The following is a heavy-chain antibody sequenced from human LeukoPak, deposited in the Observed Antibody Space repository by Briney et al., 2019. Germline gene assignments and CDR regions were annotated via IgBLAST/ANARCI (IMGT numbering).Heavy chain of an antibody. J-gene: IGHJ6*03. Sequence: PSETLSLTCTVSGDSISSRSYYWDWIRQPPGGGLEWMGSIFYRGSTYYNPSLKSRVTISVDTSKNQFSLKLSSVTAADTAVYYCAEQYYYYYYMDVWGKGTTVTVSS. CDR2: IFYRGST. CDR3: AEQYYYYYYMDV. D-gene: IGHD6-13*01. V-gene: IGHV4-39*07. CDR1: GDSISSRSYY.